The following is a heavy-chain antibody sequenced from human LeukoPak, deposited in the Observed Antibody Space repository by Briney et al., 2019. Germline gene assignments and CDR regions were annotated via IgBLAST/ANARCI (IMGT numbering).Heavy chain of an antibody. CDR2: ISSSSSTI. V-gene: IGHV3-48*02. CDR3: ARSFGEDWLLYYYFDY. J-gene: IGHJ4*02. D-gene: IGHD3/OR15-3a*01. Sequence: GGSLRLSCAASGFTFSSYSMNWVRQAPGKGLEWVSYISSSSSTIYYADSVKGRFTISRDNAKNSLYLQMNSLRDEDTAVYYCARSFGEDWLLYYYFDYWGQGTLVTVSS. CDR1: GFTFSSYS.